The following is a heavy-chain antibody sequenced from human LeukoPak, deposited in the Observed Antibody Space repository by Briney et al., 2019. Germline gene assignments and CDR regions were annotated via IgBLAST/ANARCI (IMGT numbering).Heavy chain of an antibody. CDR1: GYTFTGYY. CDR3: ARDEGSGAAAGTL. J-gene: IGHJ4*02. Sequence: ASLKVSCKASGYTFTGYYMHWVRQAPGQGLEWMGWINPNSGGTNYAQKFQGRVTMTRDTSISTAYMELSRLRSDDTAVYYCARDEGSGAAAGTLWGQGTLVTVSS. D-gene: IGHD6-13*01. CDR2: INPNSGGT. V-gene: IGHV1-2*02.